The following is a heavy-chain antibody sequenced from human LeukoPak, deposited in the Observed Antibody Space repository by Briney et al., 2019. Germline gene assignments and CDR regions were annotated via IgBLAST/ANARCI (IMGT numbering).Heavy chain of an antibody. V-gene: IGHV1-2*02. J-gene: IGHJ2*01. CDR3: ARESRDGDYGSYWYFDL. Sequence: GASVKVSCKASGYTFTGYYMHWVRQAPGQGLEWMGWINPNSGGTNYAQKFQGRVTMTRDTSISTAYMELSRLRSDDTAVYYCARESRDGDYGSYWYFDLWGRGTLVTVSS. CDR2: INPNSGGT. D-gene: IGHD4-17*01. CDR1: GYTFTGYY.